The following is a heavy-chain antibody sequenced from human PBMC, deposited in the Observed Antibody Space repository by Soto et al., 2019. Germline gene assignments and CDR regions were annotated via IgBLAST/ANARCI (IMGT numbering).Heavy chain of an antibody. J-gene: IGHJ6*02. CDR1: GYTFTSYD. Sequence: QVQLVQSGAEVKKPGASVKVSCKASGYTFTSYDINWVRQATGQGLEWMGWMNPNSGNTGYAQKSQGRATMTRNTSLXTAYMELSSLRSEDTAVYYCARPNDAYPILYGMDVWGQGTTVTVSS. D-gene: IGHD1-1*01. CDR2: MNPNSGNT. CDR3: ARPNDAYPILYGMDV. V-gene: IGHV1-8*01.